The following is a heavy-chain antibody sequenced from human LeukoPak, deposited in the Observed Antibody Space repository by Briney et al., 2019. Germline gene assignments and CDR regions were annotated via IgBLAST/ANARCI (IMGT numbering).Heavy chain of an antibody. V-gene: IGHV3-30*03. D-gene: IGHD3-22*01. CDR2: ISYDGSNK. CDR3: ARTRWDSSGYYFNY. Sequence: GRSLRLSCAASGFTFSSYGMHWVRQAPGKGLEWVAVISYDGSNKYYADSVKGRFTISRDNSKNTLYLQMNSLRAEDTAVYYCARTRWDSSGYYFNYWGQGTLVTVSS. J-gene: IGHJ4*02. CDR1: GFTFSSYG.